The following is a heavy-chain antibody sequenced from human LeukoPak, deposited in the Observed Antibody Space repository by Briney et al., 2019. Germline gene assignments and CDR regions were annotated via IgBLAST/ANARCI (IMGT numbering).Heavy chain of an antibody. CDR2: IYYSGST. Sequence: SETLSLTCTVSGYSISSGYYWGWIRQPPGKGLEWIGSIYYSGSTYYNPSLKSRVTISVDTSKNQFSLKLSSVTAADTAVYYCARNITGSFDYWGQGNLVTVSS. CDR1: GYSISSGYY. V-gene: IGHV4-38-2*02. CDR3: ARNITGSFDY. D-gene: IGHD1-14*01. J-gene: IGHJ4*02.